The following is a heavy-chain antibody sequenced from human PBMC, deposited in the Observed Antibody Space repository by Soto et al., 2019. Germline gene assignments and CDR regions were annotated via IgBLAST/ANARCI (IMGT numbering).Heavy chain of an antibody. CDR3: ARDSYYDILTGSRTDY. CDR2: ISSSSSYI. D-gene: IGHD3-9*01. J-gene: IGHJ4*02. V-gene: IGHV3-21*01. CDR1: GFTFSSYS. Sequence: PWCCLRLSCSASGFTFSSYSMNWVRQTPGKGLEWVSSISSSSSYIYYADSVKGRFTISRDNAKNSLYLQMNSLRAEDTAVYYCARDSYYDILTGSRTDYWGQGTLVTVSS.